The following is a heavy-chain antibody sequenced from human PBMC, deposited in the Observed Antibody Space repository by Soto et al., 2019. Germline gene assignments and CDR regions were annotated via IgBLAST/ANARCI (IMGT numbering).Heavy chain of an antibody. D-gene: IGHD3-10*01. CDR3: ARGDFGSHGHPNYYYYGMDV. CDR1: GGSFSGYY. CDR2: INHSGST. Sequence: SETLSLTCAVYGGSFSGYYWSWIRQPPGKGLEWIGEINHSGSTNYSPSLKSRVTISVDTSKNQFSLKLSSVTAADTAVYYCARGDFGSHGHPNYYYYGMDVWGQGTTVTVSS. V-gene: IGHV4-34*01. J-gene: IGHJ6*02.